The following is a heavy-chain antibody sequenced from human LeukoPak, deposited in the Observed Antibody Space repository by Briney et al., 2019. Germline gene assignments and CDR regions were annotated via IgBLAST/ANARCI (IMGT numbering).Heavy chain of an antibody. Sequence: ASVKVSCKASGYRFTDYYIHWVRHAPGQGLEWMGWINPNSGGTRYAQKFQGRVTMTRDTSITTAYMEVSRLRSDDTAVYYCAREPRPRGGWFVSDWGQGTLVTVSS. CDR1: GYRFTDYY. CDR2: INPNSGGT. CDR3: AREPRPRGGWFVSD. J-gene: IGHJ4*02. D-gene: IGHD6-19*01. V-gene: IGHV1-2*02.